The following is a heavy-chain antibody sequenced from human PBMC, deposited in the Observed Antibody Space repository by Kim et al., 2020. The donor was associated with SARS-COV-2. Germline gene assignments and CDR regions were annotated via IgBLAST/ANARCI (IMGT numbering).Heavy chain of an antibody. CDR2: IYSGGST. D-gene: IGHD3-22*01. Sequence: GGSLRLSCAASGFTVSSNYMSWVRQAPGKGLEWVSVIYSGGSTYYADSVKGRFTISRDNSKNTLYLQMNSLRAEDTAVYYCARNYDDNSGYYPYYFHYWGQGTLVTVSS. CDR1: GFTVSSNY. CDR3: ARNYDDNSGYYPYYFHY. V-gene: IGHV3-53*01. J-gene: IGHJ4*02.